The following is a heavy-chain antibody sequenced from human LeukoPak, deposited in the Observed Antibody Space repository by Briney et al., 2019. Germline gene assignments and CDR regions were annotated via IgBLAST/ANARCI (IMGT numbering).Heavy chain of an antibody. Sequence: ASVKVSCKASGYTFTSYGISWVRQAPGQGLEWMGWISAYNGNTNYAQKLQGRVTMTTDTSTSTAYMELRSLRCDDKGVYYCATTGYGSDWFDPWGQGTLVTVSS. CDR3: ATTGYGSDWFDP. CDR1: GYTFTSYG. D-gene: IGHD3-9*01. V-gene: IGHV1-18*01. J-gene: IGHJ5*02. CDR2: ISAYNGNT.